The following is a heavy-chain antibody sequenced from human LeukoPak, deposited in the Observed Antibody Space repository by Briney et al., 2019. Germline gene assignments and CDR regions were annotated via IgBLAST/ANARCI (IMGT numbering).Heavy chain of an antibody. CDR2: ISSGGSTI. Sequence: GRSLRLSCAASGFSFSDYYMSWIRQAPGKGLEWVSYISSGGSTIYYADSVKGRFTISRDNAKNSLYLQMNSLRAEDTAVYYCARCRYGSGTYSQDWGQGTLVTVSS. D-gene: IGHD3-10*01. V-gene: IGHV3-11*01. J-gene: IGHJ4*02. CDR3: ARCRYGSGTYSQD. CDR1: GFSFSDYY.